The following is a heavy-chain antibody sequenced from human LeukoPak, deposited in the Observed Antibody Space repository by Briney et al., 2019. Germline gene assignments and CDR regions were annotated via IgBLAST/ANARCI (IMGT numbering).Heavy chain of an antibody. J-gene: IGHJ4*02. Sequence: ASVKVSCKASGGTFSSYAISWVRQAPGQGLEWMGRIIPIPGIANYAQKFQGRVTITADKSTSTAYMELSSLRSEDTAVYYCELIVVVSPHFDYWGQGTLVTVSS. CDR2: IIPIPGIA. D-gene: IGHD3-22*01. V-gene: IGHV1-69*04. CDR1: GGTFSSYA. CDR3: ELIVVVSPHFDY.